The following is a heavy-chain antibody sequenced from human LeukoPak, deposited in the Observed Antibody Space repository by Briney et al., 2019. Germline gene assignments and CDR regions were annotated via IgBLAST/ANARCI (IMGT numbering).Heavy chain of an antibody. V-gene: IGHV5-51*01. J-gene: IGHJ4*02. CDR2: IYPGDSDT. CDR3: ARFHYDFWSGYYDGFFDY. Sequence: GESLKISCKGPGYSFTSYWIGWVRQMPGKGLEWMGIIYPGDSDTRYSPSFQGQVTISADKSISTAYLQWSSLKASDTAMYYCARFHYDFWSGYYDGFFDYWGQGTLVTVSS. CDR1: GYSFTSYW. D-gene: IGHD3-3*01.